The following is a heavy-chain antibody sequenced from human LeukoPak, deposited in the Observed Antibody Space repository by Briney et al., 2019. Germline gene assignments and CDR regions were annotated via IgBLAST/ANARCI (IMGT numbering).Heavy chain of an antibody. CDR2: INQDENHR. CDR3: ARSGPQAPDCYHY. V-gene: IGHV3-7*03. J-gene: IGHJ4*02. Sequence: PGGSLRLSCTASGFTFSTYWMTWVRQAPGKGLEGGASINQDENHRHYVPSARGRFTISRDNAKNTLLLQMNSLTAEDTAIYYCARSGPQAPDCYHYWGQGTQVTVSS. CDR1: GFTFSTYW. D-gene: IGHD2-21*02.